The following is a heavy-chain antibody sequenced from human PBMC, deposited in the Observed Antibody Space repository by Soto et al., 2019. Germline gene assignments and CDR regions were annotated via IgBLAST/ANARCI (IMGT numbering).Heavy chain of an antibody. V-gene: IGHV3-73*02. Sequence: EVQLVESGGGLVQPGGSLKLSCAASGFTFSGSAMHWVRQASGKGLEWVGRIRSKANSYATAYAASVKGRFTISRDDSKNTAYLQMNSLKTEDTAVYYCTSTNYDYVPGSYRQWGYFDYWGQGTLVTVSS. CDR2: IRSKANSYAT. J-gene: IGHJ4*02. D-gene: IGHD3-16*02. CDR3: TSTNYDYVPGSYRQWGYFDY. CDR1: GFTFSGSA.